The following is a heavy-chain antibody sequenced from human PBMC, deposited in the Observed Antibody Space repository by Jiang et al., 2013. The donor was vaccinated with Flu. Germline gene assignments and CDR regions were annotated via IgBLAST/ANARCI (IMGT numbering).Heavy chain of an antibody. CDR3: ARGREDPYYHYYGMAV. Sequence: GPGLVKPSETLSLTCSVSGDFISTYYWNWIRQPPGKGLEWIGHISFSGKTAYSPSLKSRVSISVDRSKNQFSLNLTPVTAADTATYYCARGREDPYYHYYGMAVWGKGTTVSVSS. CDR1: GDFISTYY. D-gene: IGHD3-3*02. V-gene: IGHV4-59*01. J-gene: IGHJ6*04. CDR2: ISFSGKT.